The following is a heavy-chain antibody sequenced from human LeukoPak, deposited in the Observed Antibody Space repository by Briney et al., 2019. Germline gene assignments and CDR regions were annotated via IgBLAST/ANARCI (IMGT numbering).Heavy chain of an antibody. D-gene: IGHD4-23*01. J-gene: IGHJ4*02. Sequence: GGSLRLSCAASGFPFSSYGMHWVRQAPGKGLEGLAVISYDGINKYSADSVKGRFTISRDNSKNTLYLQMNSLRAEDTAVYYCAKDRYGGNSDLVYWGQGTMVTVSS. CDR1: GFPFSSYG. V-gene: IGHV3-30*18. CDR2: ISYDGINK. CDR3: AKDRYGGNSDLVY.